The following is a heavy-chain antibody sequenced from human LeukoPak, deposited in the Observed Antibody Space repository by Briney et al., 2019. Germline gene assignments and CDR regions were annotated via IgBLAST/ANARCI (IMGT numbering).Heavy chain of an antibody. D-gene: IGHD4-17*01. CDR2: IKSKTDGGTT. CDR1: GFTFSSYA. J-gene: IGHJ6*03. Sequence: PGGSLRLSCAASGFTFSSYAMHWVRQAPGKGLEWVGRIKSKTDGGTTDYAAPVKGRFTISRDDSKNTLYLQMNSLKTEDTAVYYCTTDQPKGDYGDYDYYYYYMDVWGKGTTVTVSS. V-gene: IGHV3-15*01. CDR3: TTDQPKGDYGDYDYYYYYMDV.